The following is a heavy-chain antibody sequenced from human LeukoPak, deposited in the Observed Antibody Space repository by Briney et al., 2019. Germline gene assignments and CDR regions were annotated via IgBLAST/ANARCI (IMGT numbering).Heavy chain of an antibody. J-gene: IGHJ4*02. CDR2: IHYSGKV. CDR1: GGSLRSSGHW. Sequence: PSETLSLTCTVSGGSLRSSGHWWVWIRQPPGKGLEWIGSIHYSGKVYYNPSLKSRVTTSVDTSTDQFSLRLSSATATDTAIYYCARQSGDQSSAWYFDAWGQGTLVTVSS. D-gene: IGHD6-19*01. CDR3: ARQSGDQSSAWYFDA. V-gene: IGHV4-39*01.